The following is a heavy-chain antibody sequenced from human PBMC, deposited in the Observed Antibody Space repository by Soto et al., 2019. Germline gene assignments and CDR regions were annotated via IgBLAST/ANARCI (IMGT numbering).Heavy chain of an antibody. D-gene: IGHD3-3*01. V-gene: IGHV1-69*13. J-gene: IGHJ6*02. CDR1: GGTFSSYA. CDR2: IIPIFGTA. CDR3: ARLNSATDTIFGVAITPPVYYYGMDV. Sequence: SVKVSCKASGGTFSSYAISWVRQAPGQGLEWMGGIIPIFGTANYAQKFQGRVTITADESTSTAYMELSSLRSEDTAVYYCARLNSATDTIFGVAITPPVYYYGMDVWGQGTTVTVSS.